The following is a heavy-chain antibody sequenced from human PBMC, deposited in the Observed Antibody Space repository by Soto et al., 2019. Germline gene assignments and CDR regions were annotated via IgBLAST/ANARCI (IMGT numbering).Heavy chain of an antibody. Sequence: QVQLVQSGAEVKKPGSSVKVSCKASGGTFSSYAISWVRQAPGQGLEWMGGIIPIFGTANYAQKFQGRVTITADDSTSTAYMELSSLRSEDTAVYYCAHLNYGDFGGDYYYGMDVWGQGTTVTVSS. CDR3: AHLNYGDFGGDYYYGMDV. D-gene: IGHD4-17*01. CDR1: GGTFSSYA. CDR2: IIPIFGTA. J-gene: IGHJ6*02. V-gene: IGHV1-69*01.